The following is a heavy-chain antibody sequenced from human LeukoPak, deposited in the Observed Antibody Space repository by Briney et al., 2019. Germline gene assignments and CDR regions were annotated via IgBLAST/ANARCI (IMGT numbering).Heavy chain of an antibody. CDR3: AKDLDYGGSVFFDY. Sequence: GGSLRLSCAASGFTFNIYAMSWVRQAPGKGLEWVSAISGNAGNTYYADSVKGRFTISRDTPKNTLYLQMNSLRAEDTALYYCAKDLDYGGSVFFDYWGQGTLVTVSS. V-gene: IGHV3-23*01. D-gene: IGHD4-23*01. CDR2: ISGNAGNT. CDR1: GFTFNIYA. J-gene: IGHJ4*02.